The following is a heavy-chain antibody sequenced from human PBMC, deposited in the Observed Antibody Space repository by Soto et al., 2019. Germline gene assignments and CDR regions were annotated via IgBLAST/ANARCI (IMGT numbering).Heavy chain of an antibody. J-gene: IGHJ5*02. V-gene: IGHV1-18*01. CDR3: ARVVVGQWLVNWFDP. D-gene: IGHD6-19*01. CDR2: ISAYNGNT. CDR1: GYSFTSYG. Sequence: GASVKVSCKACGYSFTSYGISWVRQAPGQGLEWMGWISAYNGNTNYAQKLQGRVTMTTDTSTSTAYMELRSLRSDDTAVYYCARVVVGQWLVNWFDPWGQGTLVTVSS.